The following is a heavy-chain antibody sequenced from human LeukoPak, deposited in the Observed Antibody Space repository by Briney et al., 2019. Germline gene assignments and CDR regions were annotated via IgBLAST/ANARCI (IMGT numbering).Heavy chain of an antibody. V-gene: IGHV4-61*02. CDR2: IYTSGST. CDR1: GGSVSSGSYY. D-gene: IGHD3-16*01. Sequence: KASQTLSLTCTVSGGSVSSGSYYWNWIRQPAGKGLEWLGRIYTSGSTNYNPSLKSRVTISVDTPENQFSLNLSSVTASDTAVYYCAREILGGHRFFSDLWGRAPLVTVSS. CDR3: AREILGGHRFFSDL. J-gene: IGHJ2*01.